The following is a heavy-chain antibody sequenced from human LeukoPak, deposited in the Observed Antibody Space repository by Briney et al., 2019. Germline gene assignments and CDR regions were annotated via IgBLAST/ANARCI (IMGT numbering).Heavy chain of an antibody. V-gene: IGHV3-33*01. D-gene: IGHD6-19*01. J-gene: IGHJ4*02. Sequence: GGSLRLSCAASGFTFSSYGMHWVRQAPGKGLEWVAVIWYDGNYQYYADSVKGRFTISRDNSKSTLYLEMNSLRVEGTAVYYCARAGSGWYYFDYWGQGTLVTVSS. CDR3: ARAGSGWYYFDY. CDR2: IWYDGNYQ. CDR1: GFTFSSYG.